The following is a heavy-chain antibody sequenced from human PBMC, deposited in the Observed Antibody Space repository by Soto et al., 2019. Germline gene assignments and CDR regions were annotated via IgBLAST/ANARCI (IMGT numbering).Heavy chain of an antibody. CDR3: ARRDRGVVAASGIDY. Sequence: PSETLSLTCIVSGGSISSSSYYWGWIRQPPGKGLEWIGSIYYSGSTYYNPSLKSRVTISVDTSKNQFSLKLSSVTAADTAVYYCARRDRGVVAASGIDYWGQGTLVTVS. CDR1: GGSISSSSYY. J-gene: IGHJ4*02. D-gene: IGHD2-15*01. V-gene: IGHV4-39*01. CDR2: IYYSGST.